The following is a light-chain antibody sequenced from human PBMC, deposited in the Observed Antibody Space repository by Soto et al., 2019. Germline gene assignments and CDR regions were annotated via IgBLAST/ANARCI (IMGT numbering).Light chain of an antibody. CDR2: QDN. V-gene: IGLV3-1*01. CDR3: QAWDSNTVV. CDR1: KLGDKY. J-gene: IGLJ2*01. Sequence: SYELTQPPSVSVSPGQTATITCSGDKLGDKYASWYQQEPGQSPVLVIYQDNKRPSGIPERFSGSNSGNTATLTISGTQAMDEADYYGQAWDSNTVVFGGGTKLTVL.